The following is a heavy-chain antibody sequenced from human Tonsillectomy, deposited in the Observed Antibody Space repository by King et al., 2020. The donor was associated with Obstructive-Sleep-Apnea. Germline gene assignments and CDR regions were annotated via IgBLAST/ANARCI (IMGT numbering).Heavy chain of an antibody. Sequence: VQLQESGPGLVKPSETLSLTCTVSGGSISSYYWSWIRRPAGKGQEWIGRIYTSGSTNYNPSLKSRVTMSVDTSKNQFSLKLGSVTAADTAVYYCARGGYCSSTSCPEGVFDYWGQGTLVTVSS. CDR2: IYTSGST. CDR1: GGSISSYY. V-gene: IGHV4-4*07. D-gene: IGHD2-2*01. J-gene: IGHJ4*02. CDR3: ARGGYCSSTSCPEGVFDY.